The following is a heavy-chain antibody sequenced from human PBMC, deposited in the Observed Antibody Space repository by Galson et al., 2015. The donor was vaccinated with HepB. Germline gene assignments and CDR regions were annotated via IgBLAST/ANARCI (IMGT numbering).Heavy chain of an antibody. CDR1: RYTFTKFG. CDR3: ARGVRAGAPYFDY. Sequence: SVKVSCKAYRYTFTKFGISWVRQAPGQGLEWMGWINPYNGNTNYAQKVQGRVTMTTDTSTSTAYMELRSLRSDDTAVYYCARGVRAGAPYFDYWGQGTLVSVSS. V-gene: IGHV1-18*01. CDR2: INPYNGNT. J-gene: IGHJ4*02. D-gene: IGHD6-13*01.